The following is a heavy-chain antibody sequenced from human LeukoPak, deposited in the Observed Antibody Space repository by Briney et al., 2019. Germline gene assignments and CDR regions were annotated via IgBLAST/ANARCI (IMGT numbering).Heavy chain of an antibody. V-gene: IGHV3-9*01. CDR2: ISWNSGSI. D-gene: IGHD6-19*01. CDR3: AKGTVAGQLYYFDY. CDR1: GFTFDDYA. Sequence: GGSLRLSCAASGFTFDDYAMHWVRQAPGKGLEWVSGISWNSGSIGYADSVKGRFTISRDNAKNSLYLQMNSLRAEDTALYYCAKGTVAGQLYYFDYWGQGTLVTVSS. J-gene: IGHJ4*02.